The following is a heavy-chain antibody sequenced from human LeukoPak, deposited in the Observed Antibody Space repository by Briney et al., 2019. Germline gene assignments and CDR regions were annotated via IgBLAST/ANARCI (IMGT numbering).Heavy chain of an antibody. J-gene: IGHJ4*02. CDR1: GGSISSYY. Sequence: SETLSLTCTVSGGSISSYYWSWIRQPPGKGLEWIGYIYYSGSPNYNPSLKSRFTISVDTSKNQFSLKLGSVTAADTAVYYCARGEGYSSGYYLYYFDYWGQGTLVTVSS. D-gene: IGHD6-19*01. CDR3: ARGEGYSSGYYLYYFDY. CDR2: IYYSGSP. V-gene: IGHV4-59*01.